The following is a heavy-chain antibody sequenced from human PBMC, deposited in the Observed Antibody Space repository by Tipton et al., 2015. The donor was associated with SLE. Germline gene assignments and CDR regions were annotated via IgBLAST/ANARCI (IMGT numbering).Heavy chain of an antibody. J-gene: IGHJ5*01. CDR1: GGPIRNSPYY. V-gene: IGHV4-39*01. CDR2: VFDTGYT. D-gene: IGHD3-10*01. Sequence: TLSLTCHVAGGPIRNSPYYWAWIRQPPGKRLEWIGSVFDTGYTAYNPSLETRLTISVDTSKNEFSLKLSSVTAADTAVYYCARQGFREFDSSFDSWGQGILVTVSS. CDR3: ARQGFREFDSSFDS.